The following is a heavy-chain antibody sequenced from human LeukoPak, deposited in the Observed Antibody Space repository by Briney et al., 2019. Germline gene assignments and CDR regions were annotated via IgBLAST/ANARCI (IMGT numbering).Heavy chain of an antibody. D-gene: IGHD6-6*01. CDR2: IKQDGSEK. CDR1: GFTFSSYW. J-gene: IGHJ4*02. V-gene: IGHV3-7*01. CDR3: ARVAGGIAARRDY. Sequence: GGSLRLSCAASGFTFSSYWMSWVRQAPGKGLEWVANIKQDGSEKYYVDSVKGRFTISRDNSKNTLYLQMNSLRAEDTAVYYCARVAGGIAARRDYWGQGTLVTVSS.